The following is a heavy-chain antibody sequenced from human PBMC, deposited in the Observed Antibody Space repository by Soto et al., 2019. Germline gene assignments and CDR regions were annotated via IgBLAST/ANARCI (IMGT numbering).Heavy chain of an antibody. CDR1: GFSFSSYG. J-gene: IGHJ4*02. CDR3: XXXXXXXXXXXXXY. CDR2: VWYDGSNK. Sequence: QVQLVESGGGVVQPGTSLRLSCAASGFSFSSYGMHWXXXXXXXXXXWVAVVWYDGSNKYXXXXVKGRFTISRDNSKXXXXXXXXXXXXXXXXXXXXXXXXXXXXXXXXXYWGQGTLVTVSS. V-gene: IGHV3-33*01.